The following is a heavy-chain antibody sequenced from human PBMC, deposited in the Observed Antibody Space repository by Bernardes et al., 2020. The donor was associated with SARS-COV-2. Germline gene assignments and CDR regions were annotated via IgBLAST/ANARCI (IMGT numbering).Heavy chain of an antibody. V-gene: IGHV3-15*01. CDR2: IKSEAEGVTT. D-gene: IGHD1-20*01. CDR3: STRITATCDY. CDR1: GFTFNNAW. Sequence: GGSLRLSCTASGFTFNNAWMNWVRQAPGKGLEWLGRIKSEAEGVTTEYAAPVKGRFTISRDDSKNTLYLQIHSLKTEDTAVYYCSTRITATCDYWGQGTLVTVSS. J-gene: IGHJ4*02.